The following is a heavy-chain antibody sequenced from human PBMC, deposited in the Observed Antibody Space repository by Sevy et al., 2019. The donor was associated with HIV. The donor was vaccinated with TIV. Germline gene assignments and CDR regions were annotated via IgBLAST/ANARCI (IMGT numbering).Heavy chain of an antibody. D-gene: IGHD3-9*01. CDR3: ARDSDNYESLTDYYPFDY. V-gene: IGHV1-46*01. J-gene: IGHJ4*02. CDR2: INPSGGST. CDR1: GYTFTSNY. Sequence: ASVKVSCKASGYTFTSNYMHWVRQAPGQGLEWMGIINPSGGSTSYAQKFQGRVTMTRDTSTSTVYMELSSLRSEDTAVYYCARDSDNYESLTDYYPFDYWGQGTLVTVSS.